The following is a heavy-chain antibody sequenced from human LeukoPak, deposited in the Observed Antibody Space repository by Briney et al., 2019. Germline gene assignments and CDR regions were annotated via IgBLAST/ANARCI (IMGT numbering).Heavy chain of an antibody. CDR3: ARDPRWLTPDCTSTSCYENYFDP. J-gene: IGHJ5*02. CDR2: LYHSVCS. Sequence: SETLSLTCGVSGYSTCSGYQWAWVRQSPGKGLEWIGSLYHSVCSHYNPSLKSRVPKSVQPSNHQFSLNMYSVTAADTAVYYCARDPRWLTPDCTSTSCYENYFDPWGQGTLVTVSS. CDR1: GYSTCSGYQ. V-gene: IGHV4-38-2*02. D-gene: IGHD2-2*01.